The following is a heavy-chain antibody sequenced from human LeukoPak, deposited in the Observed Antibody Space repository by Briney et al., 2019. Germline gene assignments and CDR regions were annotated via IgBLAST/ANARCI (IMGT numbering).Heavy chain of an antibody. CDR3: ARSVEGYCRGGSCYYYSYYMDV. V-gene: IGHV3-11*01. CDR2: IHSRGSTT. Sequence: GGSLRLSCAASGFTFTDYYMSWIRQAPGKGLEWISYIHSRGSTTYYADSVKGRFTISRDNAKNSLFLQMNSLRVEDTAVYYCARSVEGYCRGGSCYYYSYYMDVWGKGTTVTVSS. D-gene: IGHD2-15*01. CDR1: GFTFTDYY. J-gene: IGHJ6*03.